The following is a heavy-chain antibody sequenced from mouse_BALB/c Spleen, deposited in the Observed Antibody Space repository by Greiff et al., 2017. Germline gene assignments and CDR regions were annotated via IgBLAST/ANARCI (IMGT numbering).Heavy chain of an antibody. J-gene: IGHJ1*01. D-gene: IGHD2-1*01. V-gene: IGHV14-1*02. CDR3: ARVYYGNNPRYFDV. CDR2: IDPENGNT. CDR1: GFNIKDYY. Sequence: VQLKESGAELVRPGALVKLSCKASGFNIKDYYMHWVKQRPEQGLEWIGWIDPENGNTIYDPKFQGKASITADTSSNTAYLQLSSLTSEDTAVYYCARVYYGNNPRYFDVGGEGTTVTVSS.